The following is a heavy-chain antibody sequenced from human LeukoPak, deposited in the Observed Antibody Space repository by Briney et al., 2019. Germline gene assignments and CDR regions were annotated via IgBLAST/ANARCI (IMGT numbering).Heavy chain of an antibody. V-gene: IGHV3-30*02. CDR3: AKDRSSWYDAFDI. CDR2: IWYDGSNK. D-gene: IGHD6-13*01. CDR1: GFTFSSYG. Sequence: GGSLRLSCAASGFTFSSYGMHWVRQAPGKGLEWVAVIWYDGSNKYYADSVKGRFTISRDNSKNTLYLRMNSLRAEDTAVYYCAKDRSSWYDAFDIWGQGTMVTVSS. J-gene: IGHJ3*02.